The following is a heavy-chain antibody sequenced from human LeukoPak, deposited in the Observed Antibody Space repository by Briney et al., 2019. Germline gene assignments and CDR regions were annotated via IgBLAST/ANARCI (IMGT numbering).Heavy chain of an antibody. CDR1: GGSISSSSYY. V-gene: IGHV4-39*01. CDR2: IYYSGST. D-gene: IGHD5-18*01. J-gene: IGHJ4*02. Sequence: SETLSLTCTVSGGSISSSSYYWGWIRQPPGKGLEWIGSIYYSGSTYYNPSLKSRVTISVDTSKNQFSLKLSSVTAADTAVYYCTTQMDTAMVFTPYFDYWGPGTLVTVSS. CDR3: TTQMDTAMVFTPYFDY.